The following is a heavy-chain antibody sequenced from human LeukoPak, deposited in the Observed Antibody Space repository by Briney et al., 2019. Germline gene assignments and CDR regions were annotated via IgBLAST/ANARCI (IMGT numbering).Heavy chain of an antibody. Sequence: PGGSLRLSCAASGFTFNSYWMSWVRQAPGKGLEWVSAISGSGGSTYYADSVKGRFAISRDNSKNTLYLQMNSLRAEDTAVYYCAKDLRCFCYWGQGTLVTVSS. CDR1: GFTFNSYW. V-gene: IGHV3-23*01. D-gene: IGHD5/OR15-5a*01. CDR3: AKDLRCFCY. CDR2: ISGSGGST. J-gene: IGHJ4*02.